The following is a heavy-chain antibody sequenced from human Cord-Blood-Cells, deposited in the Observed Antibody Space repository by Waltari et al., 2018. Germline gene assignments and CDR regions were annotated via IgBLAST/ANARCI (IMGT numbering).Heavy chain of an antibody. CDR2: IYPGGSDP. V-gene: IGHV5-51*01. Sequence: EVQLVQSGAEVKKPGESLTISCKGSGYSFTRYWIAWVRQLPGKGLVWMGIIYPGGSDPRYSPAFQGQVTTSAVKSISTAYLQGSSLKASDTAMYYCAGLTGDYCSSTSCYWYFDLWGRGTLVTVSS. J-gene: IGHJ2*01. CDR1: GYSFTRYW. D-gene: IGHD2-2*01. CDR3: AGLTGDYCSSTSCYWYFDL.